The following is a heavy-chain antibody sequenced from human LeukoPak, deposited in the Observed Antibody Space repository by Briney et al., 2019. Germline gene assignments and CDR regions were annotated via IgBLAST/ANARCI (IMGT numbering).Heavy chain of an antibody. V-gene: IGHV3-72*01. CDR3: AREWDSGSYYLGYFDY. CDR2: IRNKANSYTT. J-gene: IGHJ4*02. D-gene: IGHD1-26*01. Sequence: GGSLRLSCAASGFTFSDHYMDWVRQAPGKGLEWVGRIRNKANSYTTEYATSVKGRFTISRDDSKNSLYLQMNSLKCEDTAVYYCAREWDSGSYYLGYFDYWGQGTLVTVSS. CDR1: GFTFSDHY.